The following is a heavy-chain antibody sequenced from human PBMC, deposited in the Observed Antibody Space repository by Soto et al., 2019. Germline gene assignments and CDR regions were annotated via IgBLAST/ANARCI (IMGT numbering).Heavy chain of an antibody. J-gene: IGHJ3*02. V-gene: IGHV3-23*01. D-gene: IGHD2-2*01. CDR1: GFTFNSYA. Sequence: GGSLRLSCAASGFTFNSYAMSWVRQAPGKGLEWVSAISGSGDSSYYADSVKRRCTISRDNSKNTLYLQMNSLRAEDTAIYYCAKPRGYSTSYVFDIWGQGTMVTVSS. CDR2: ISGSGDSS. CDR3: AKPRGYSTSYVFDI.